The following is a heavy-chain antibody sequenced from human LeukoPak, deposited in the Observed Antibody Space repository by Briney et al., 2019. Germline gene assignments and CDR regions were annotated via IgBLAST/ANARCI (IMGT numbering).Heavy chain of an antibody. CDR1: GSTFSSYG. V-gene: IGHV3-30*18. D-gene: IGHD6-19*01. CDR3: AKGWYSSGWYGNYYYGMDV. CDR2: ISYDGSNK. J-gene: IGHJ6*02. Sequence: GGSLRLSCAASGSTFSSYGMHWVRQAPGKGLEWVAVISYDGSNKYYADSVKGRFTISRDNSKNTLYLQMNSLRAEDTAVYYCAKGWYSSGWYGNYYYGMDVWGQGTTVTVSS.